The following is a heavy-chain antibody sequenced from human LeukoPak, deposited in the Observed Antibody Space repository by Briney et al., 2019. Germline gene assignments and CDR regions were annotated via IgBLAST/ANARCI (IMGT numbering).Heavy chain of an antibody. CDR2: INHSGST. CDR3: ARGLITIFGVVTDGWFDP. V-gene: IGHV4-34*01. CDR1: GGSFSGYY. D-gene: IGHD3-3*01. J-gene: IGHJ5*02. Sequence: SETLSLTCAVYGGSFSGYYWSWIRQPPGKGLEWIGEINHSGSTNYNPSLKSRVTISVDTSKNQFSLNLSSVTAADTAVYYCARGLITIFGVVTDGWFDPWGQGTLVTVSS.